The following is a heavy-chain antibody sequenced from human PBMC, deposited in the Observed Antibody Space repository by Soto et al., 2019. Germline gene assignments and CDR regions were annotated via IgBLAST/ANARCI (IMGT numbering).Heavy chain of an antibody. CDR2: ISYDGGYI. D-gene: IGHD2-2*01. CDR3: AKVLGYCSSSSCKSDYYYYGMDV. Sequence: GGSLRLSCVASGFTFSSYGMHWVRQAPGKGLEWVAVISYDGGYIYCADSVKGRFTISRDNSKTTLFLQMNSLRAEDTAVYHCAKVLGYCSSSSCKSDYYYYGMDVWVQGTTVTVSS. J-gene: IGHJ6*02. V-gene: IGHV3-30*18. CDR1: GFTFSSYG.